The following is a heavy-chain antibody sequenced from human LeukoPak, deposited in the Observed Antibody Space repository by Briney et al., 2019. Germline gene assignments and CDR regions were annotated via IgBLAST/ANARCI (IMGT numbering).Heavy chain of an antibody. CDR1: GFTFSNAW. Sequence: GGSLRLSCAASGFTFSNAWMRWVRQAPGKGLEWVGRIKSKTDGGTTDYAAPVKGRFTISRDDSKNTLYLQMNSLKTEDTAVYYCTTDYYSSGSYYFDYWGQGTLVTVSS. CDR2: IKSKTDGGTT. CDR3: TTDYYSSGSYYFDY. J-gene: IGHJ4*02. D-gene: IGHD6-19*01. V-gene: IGHV3-15*01.